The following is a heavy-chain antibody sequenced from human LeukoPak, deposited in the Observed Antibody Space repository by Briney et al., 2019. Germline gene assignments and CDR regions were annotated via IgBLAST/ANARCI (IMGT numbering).Heavy chain of an antibody. V-gene: IGHV3-23*01. D-gene: IGHD3-22*01. CDR3: AKDLSSGYPYYFDY. CDR1: GFTFSSYA. CDR2: ISASGGTT. J-gene: IGHJ4*02. Sequence: PGGSLRLSCAASGFTFSSYAMSWVRQAPGKGLEWVSAISASGGTTYYADSVKGWFTISRDNSKNTLYLQMNSLRDEDTAVYYCAKDLSSGYPYYFDYWGQGTLVTVSS.